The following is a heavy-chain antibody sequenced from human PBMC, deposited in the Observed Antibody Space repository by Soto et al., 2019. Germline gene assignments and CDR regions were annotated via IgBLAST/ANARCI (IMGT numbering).Heavy chain of an antibody. D-gene: IGHD6-13*01. Sequence: EVQLVESGGGLVQPGGSLRLSCAASGFTFSSYCMSWVRQAPGKGPEWVANIKHDGSTRYYVDSVRGRFTISRDNAKNSLYLQMNSLRAEDTAVYYCARDAAGESQKGFDPWGQGTLVTVSS. V-gene: IGHV3-7*01. J-gene: IGHJ5*02. CDR2: IKHDGSTR. CDR1: GFTFSSYC. CDR3: ARDAAGESQKGFDP.